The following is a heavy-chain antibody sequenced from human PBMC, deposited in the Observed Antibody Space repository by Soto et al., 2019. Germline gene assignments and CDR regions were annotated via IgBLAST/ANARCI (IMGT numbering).Heavy chain of an antibody. CDR3: AREDLPIYYAGMDA. D-gene: IGHD3-16*01. CDR1: GYIFTGYH. CDR2: INPNSGGT. V-gene: IGHV1-2*02. Sequence: GASVKVSCKASGYIFTGYHMHWVRQAPGQGLEWMGWINPNSGGTKYAQKFQGRVTMTRDTSISTAYMELSSLRSDDTAVYYCAREDLPIYYAGMDAWGKGTTVTFPS. J-gene: IGHJ6*04.